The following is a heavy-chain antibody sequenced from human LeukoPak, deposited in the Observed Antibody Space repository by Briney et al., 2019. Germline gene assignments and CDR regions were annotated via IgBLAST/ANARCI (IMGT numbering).Heavy chain of an antibody. J-gene: IGHJ4*02. CDR1: GFTFRSYA. Sequence: PGGSLRLSCAASGFTFRSYAMSWVRQAPGKGVEWVSAISGSGGSTYYAASVKGRFTISRHNSKNTLYLQMNSLRAEDTAVYYCAKGRLDHFDYWGQGTLVTVSS. CDR2: ISGSGGST. V-gene: IGHV3-23*01. D-gene: IGHD3-16*01. CDR3: AKGRLDHFDY.